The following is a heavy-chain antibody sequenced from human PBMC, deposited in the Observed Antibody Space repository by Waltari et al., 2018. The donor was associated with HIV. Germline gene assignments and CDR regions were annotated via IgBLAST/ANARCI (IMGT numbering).Heavy chain of an antibody. CDR2: INHRRNT. J-gene: IGHJ4*02. Sequence: QVQLQQWGAGVLKHSETLSLTCAVYGEPFDGSYWSWIRQPPGKRLEWMGEINHRRNTNYNPSLKSRLTMSVDASKNQFSLNLNSVTAADTGVYYCARRALWLRPVYYFDYWGQGALVTVSS. CDR1: GEPFDGSY. V-gene: IGHV4-34*01. D-gene: IGHD5-12*01. CDR3: ARRALWLRPVYYFDY.